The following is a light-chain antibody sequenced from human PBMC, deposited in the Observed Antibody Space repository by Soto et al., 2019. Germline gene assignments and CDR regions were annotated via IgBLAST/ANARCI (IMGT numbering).Light chain of an antibody. CDR3: QQYGSSPRT. Sequence: EIVLTQSTGNLSLSPGERATLSCSASQSVSRSYLAWYQQKPGQAPRLLIYGASSSATGMPDRFSGSGSGTDLALTISRLEPEDYAVYYCQQYGSSPRTFGQGTKVEIK. CDR1: QSVSRSY. CDR2: GAS. V-gene: IGKV3-20*01. J-gene: IGKJ1*01.